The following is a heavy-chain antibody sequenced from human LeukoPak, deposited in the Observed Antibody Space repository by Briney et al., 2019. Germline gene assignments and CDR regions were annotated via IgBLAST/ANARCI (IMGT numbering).Heavy chain of an antibody. CDR3: ARDLVGATRFDY. J-gene: IGHJ4*02. CDR2: ISYDGSNK. CDR1: GFTFSSYA. D-gene: IGHD1-26*01. Sequence: GGSLRLSCAASGFTFSSYAMHWVRQAPGKGLEWVAVISYDGSNKYYADSVKGRFTISRDISKNTLYLQMNSLRAEDTAVYYCARDLVGATRFDYWGQGTLVTVSS. V-gene: IGHV3-30-3*01.